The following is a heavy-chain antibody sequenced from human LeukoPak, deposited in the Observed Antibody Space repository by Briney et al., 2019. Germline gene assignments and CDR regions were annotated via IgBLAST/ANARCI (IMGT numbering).Heavy chain of an antibody. CDR2: ISSSSSYI. CDR3: ARDSTIFGVVIPENYYYYYMDV. Sequence: PGGSLRLSCAASGFTFSIYSMNWVRQAPGKGLEGVSSISSSSSYIYYADSVKGRFTISRDNAKNSLYLQINSLRAEDTAVYYCARDSTIFGVVIPENYYYYYMDVWGKGTTVTVSS. J-gene: IGHJ6*03. V-gene: IGHV3-21*01. CDR1: GFTFSIYS. D-gene: IGHD3-3*01.